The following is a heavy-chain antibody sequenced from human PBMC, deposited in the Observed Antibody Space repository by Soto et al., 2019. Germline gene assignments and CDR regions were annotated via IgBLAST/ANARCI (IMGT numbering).Heavy chain of an antibody. CDR1: GYSISSGYY. J-gene: IGHJ5*02. V-gene: IGHV4-38-2*02. CDR2: IYHSGST. CDR3: AREDGYNYSPTSNWLDP. D-gene: IGHD1-1*01. Sequence: NPSETLSLTCAVSGYSISSGYYWGWIRQPPGKGLEWIGSIYHSGSTYYNPSLKSRVTISVDTSKNQFSLKLSSVTAADTAVYYCAREDGYNYSPTSNWLDPCGQGTLVTVYS.